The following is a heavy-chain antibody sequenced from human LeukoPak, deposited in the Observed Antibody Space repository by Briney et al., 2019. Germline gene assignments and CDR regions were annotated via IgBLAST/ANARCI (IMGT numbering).Heavy chain of an antibody. V-gene: IGHV4-39*07. J-gene: IGHJ4*02. CDR2: IYYSGST. Sequence: SETLSLTCTASGGSISSTSYYWGWIRQPPGKGLEWIGTIYYSGSTYYNPSLKSRVTISVDTSKNQFSLKLSSVTAADTAVYYCARVLPYGDYVRDWGQGTLVTVSS. CDR1: GGSISSTSYY. D-gene: IGHD4-17*01. CDR3: ARVLPYGDYVRD.